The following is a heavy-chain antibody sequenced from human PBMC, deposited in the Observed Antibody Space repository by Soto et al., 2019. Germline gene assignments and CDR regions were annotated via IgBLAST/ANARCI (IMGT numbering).Heavy chain of an antibody. CDR3: AKGGSSSARYFDR. D-gene: IGHD6-6*01. J-gene: IGHJ5*02. CDR1: GFTFSSYG. V-gene: IGHV3-30*18. Sequence: QVQVVESGGGVVQPGRSLRLSCAASGFTFSSYGMHWVRQAPGKGLEWVAIISWDGNNKYYADSVKGRFTISRDSSKDTLFLQMNSLRAEDTAVYNCAKGGSSSARYFDRWGQGTLVTVSS. CDR2: ISWDGNNK.